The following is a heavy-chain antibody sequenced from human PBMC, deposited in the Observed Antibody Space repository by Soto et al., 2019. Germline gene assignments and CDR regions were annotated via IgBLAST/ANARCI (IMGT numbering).Heavy chain of an antibody. D-gene: IGHD1-1*01. J-gene: IGHJ6*02. Sequence: QVQLQESGPGLVKPSGTLSLTCAVSGGSISSSNWWSWVRQPPGKGREWIGEMYHSGSTNYNPSLKGRVTISVDKSKTQFSLKLSSVNAANTDVYYCARDLGLNDSMDVWGQGTTVTVSS. CDR2: MYHSGST. V-gene: IGHV4-4*02. CDR1: GGSISSSNW. CDR3: ARDLGLNDSMDV.